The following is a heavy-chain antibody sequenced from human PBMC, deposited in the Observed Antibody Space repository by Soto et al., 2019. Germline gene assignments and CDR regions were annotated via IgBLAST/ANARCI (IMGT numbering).Heavy chain of an antibody. CDR3: AKITSATDAFDI. D-gene: IGHD1-1*01. CDR2: IYYSGST. J-gene: IGHJ3*02. Sequence: PSETLSLTCTVSGGSIGSYYWSWIRQPPGKGLEWIGYIYYSGSTNYNPSLKSRVTISVDTSKNQFSLKLSSVTAADTAVYYCAKITSATDAFDIWGQGTMVTVSS. V-gene: IGHV4-59*01. CDR1: GGSIGSYY.